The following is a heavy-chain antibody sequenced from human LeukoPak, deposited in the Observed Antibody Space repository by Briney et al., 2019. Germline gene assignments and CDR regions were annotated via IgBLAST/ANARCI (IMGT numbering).Heavy chain of an antibody. D-gene: IGHD5-24*01. CDR2: INPNSGGS. CDR1: GYTFTGYN. J-gene: IGHJ5*02. CDR3: ARGQDEGPS. Sequence: ASVKVSCKASGYTFTGYNIHWMRQAPGQGLEWMGWINPNSGGSNSAQKFQGRVTLTRDTSITTTYMELNRLTSDDTAVYYCARGQDEGPSWGQGTLVTVSS. V-gene: IGHV1-2*02.